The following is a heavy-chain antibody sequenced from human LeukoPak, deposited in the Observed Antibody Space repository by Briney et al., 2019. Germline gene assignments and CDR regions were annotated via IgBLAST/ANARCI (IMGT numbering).Heavy chain of an antibody. CDR1: GFIFRSYW. CDR2: IKQDGSDK. Sequence: GGSLRLSCAASGFIFRSYWMYWVRQAPGKGLEWVANIKQDGSDKYYVDSVKGRFTISRDNAKNSLYLQMNSLRAEDTAVYYCARTLMGAFDIWGQGTMVTVSS. J-gene: IGHJ3*02. D-gene: IGHD2-8*01. CDR3: ARTLMGAFDI. V-gene: IGHV3-7*01.